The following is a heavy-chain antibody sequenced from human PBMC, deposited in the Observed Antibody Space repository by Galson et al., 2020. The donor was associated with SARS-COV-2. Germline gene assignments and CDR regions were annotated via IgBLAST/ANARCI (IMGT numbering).Heavy chain of an antibody. CDR1: GFTFSSYS. V-gene: IGHV3-48*04. D-gene: IGHD3-3*01. CDR3: ARDPTPPNYDVWSGYYAFDI. CDR2: ISSSSSTI. J-gene: IGHJ3*02. Sequence: GGSLRLSCAASGFTFSSYSMNWVRQAPGKGLEWVSYISSSSSTIYYADSVKGRFTISRDNAKNSLYLQMNSLRAEDTAVYYCARDPTPPNYDVWSGYYAFDIWGQGTMVTVSS.